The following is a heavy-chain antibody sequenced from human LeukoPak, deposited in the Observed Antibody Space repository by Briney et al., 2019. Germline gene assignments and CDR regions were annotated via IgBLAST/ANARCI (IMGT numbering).Heavy chain of an antibody. CDR3: ARQGCSGGRCHYFDY. CDR1: GGSISSSNW. V-gene: IGHV4-4*02. J-gene: IGHJ4*02. Sequence: SGTLSLTCAVSGGSISSSNWWSWVRQPPGKGLEWIGEIYHSGSTNYNPSLKSRVTISVDTSKNQFSLKLTSLTAADTAVFYCARQGCSGGRCHYFDYWGQGTLVTVSS. CDR2: IYHSGST. D-gene: IGHD2-15*01.